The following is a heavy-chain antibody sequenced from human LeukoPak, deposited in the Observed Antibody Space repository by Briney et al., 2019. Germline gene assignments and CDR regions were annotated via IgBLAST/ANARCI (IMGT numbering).Heavy chain of an antibody. Sequence: GRSLRLSCAASGFTFSSYGMHWVRQAPGKGLEGVAVIWYDGSNKYYADSVKGRFTISRDNSKNTLYLQMNSLRAEDTAVYYCARAQAYYPYDYWGQGTLVTVSS. CDR3: ARAQAYYPYDY. J-gene: IGHJ4*02. CDR2: IWYDGSNK. V-gene: IGHV3-33*01. CDR1: GFTFSSYG. D-gene: IGHD3-10*01.